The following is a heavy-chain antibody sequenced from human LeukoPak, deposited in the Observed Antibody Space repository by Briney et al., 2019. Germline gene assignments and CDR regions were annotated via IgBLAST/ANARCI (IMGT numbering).Heavy chain of an antibody. CDR2: ISSTSIYK. CDR3: ARDPRIYCTNGICRDDYFDN. V-gene: IGHV3-21*01. D-gene: IGHD2-8*01. Sequence: GGSLRLSCAASGFTFSSYSMNCVRQAPGKGLEWVSSISSTSIYKYYADSVKSRFTISRDNAKDSLFLQMNSLRAEDTAIYYCARDPRIYCTNGICRDDYFDNWGQGTLVTVSS. J-gene: IGHJ4*02. CDR1: GFTFSSYS.